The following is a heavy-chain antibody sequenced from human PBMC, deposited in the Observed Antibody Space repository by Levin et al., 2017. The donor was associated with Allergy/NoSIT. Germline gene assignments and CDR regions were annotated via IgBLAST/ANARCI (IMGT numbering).Heavy chain of an antibody. CDR2: ISHRGST. V-gene: IGHV4-34*01. J-gene: IGHJ3*01. CDR3: AVLSFRSGTFDV. Sequence: PSETLSLTCAVYGGSFGGYYWSWIRQSPGKGLEWIGEISHRGSTTYNPSLKSRVTITVDTLRNQFSLKVNYVTAADTAVYYCAVLSFRSGTFDVWSRGTEVTVSS. D-gene: IGHD3-16*02. CDR1: GGSFGGYY.